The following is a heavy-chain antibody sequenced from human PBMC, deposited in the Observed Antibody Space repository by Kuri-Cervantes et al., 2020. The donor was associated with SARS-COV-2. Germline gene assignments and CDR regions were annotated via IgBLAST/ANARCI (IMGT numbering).Heavy chain of an antibody. D-gene: IGHD6-13*01. CDR1: GGSFSGYY. J-gene: IGHJ4*02. Sequence: GSLRLSCAIYGGSFSGYYWSWIRQPPGKGLEWIGEINHSGSTNYNPSLKSRVTISVDTSKNQFSLKLSSVTAADTAVYYCARRGSSWDYWGQGTLVTVSS. CDR3: ARRGSSWDY. CDR2: INHSGST. V-gene: IGHV4-34*01.